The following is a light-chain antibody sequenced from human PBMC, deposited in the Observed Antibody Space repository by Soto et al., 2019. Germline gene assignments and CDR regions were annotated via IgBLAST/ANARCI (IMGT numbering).Light chain of an antibody. J-gene: IGKJ5*01. CDR3: QQYDNSST. CDR1: QSVSSNT. Sequence: EIVLTQSPGTLSLSPGETATLSCRASQSVSSNTLAWYHQKPGQTPRLLIYGASSRASGIPDRFSGSGSGTDFTLTISRLEAEDFAMYYCQQYDNSSTFGQWTRLEIE. CDR2: GAS. V-gene: IGKV3-20*01.